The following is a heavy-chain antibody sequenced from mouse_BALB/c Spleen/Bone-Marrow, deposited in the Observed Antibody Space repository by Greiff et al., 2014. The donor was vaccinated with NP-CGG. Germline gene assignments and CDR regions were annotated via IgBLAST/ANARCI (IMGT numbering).Heavy chain of an antibody. CDR1: GYTFTEYI. CDR2: FYPGSGSI. CDR3: ARHESYGNYLYFDV. V-gene: IGHV1-62-2*01. Sequence: VQVVESGAGLVKPGASVKLSCKASGYTFTEYIIHWVKQRSGQGLEWIGWFYPGSGSIKYNEKFKDKATLTADKSSSTVYMELSRLTPEDSAVYFCARHESYGNYLYFDVWGAGTTVTVSS. J-gene: IGHJ1*01. D-gene: IGHD2-10*02.